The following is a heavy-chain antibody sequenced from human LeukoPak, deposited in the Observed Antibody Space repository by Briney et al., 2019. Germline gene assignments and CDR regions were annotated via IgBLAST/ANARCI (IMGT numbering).Heavy chain of an antibody. CDR2: IYYSGST. D-gene: IGHD1-26*01. CDR3: ARDLMGQGQNWFDP. J-gene: IGHJ5*02. Sequence: SETLSLTCTVSGGSISSGGYYWSWIRQHPGKGLEWIGYIYYSGSTYYNPSLKSRVTISVDTSKNQFSLKLSSVTAADTAVYYCARDLMGQGQNWFDPWGQGTLVTVSS. V-gene: IGHV4-31*03. CDR1: GGSISSGGYY.